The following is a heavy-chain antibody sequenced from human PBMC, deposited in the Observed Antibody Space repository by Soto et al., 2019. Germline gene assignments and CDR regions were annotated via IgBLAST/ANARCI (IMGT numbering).Heavy chain of an antibody. CDR3: AKYEAVTMVRGVTIIDY. J-gene: IGHJ4*02. D-gene: IGHD3-10*01. V-gene: IGHV3-23*01. Sequence: EVQLLESGGGLVQPGGSLRLSCAASGFTFSSYAMSWVRQAPGKGLEWVSAISGSGGSTYYADSVKGRFTISRDNSKNTLYLQMNSLRAEDTAVYYCAKYEAVTMVRGVTIIDYWGQGTLVTVSS. CDR1: GFTFSSYA. CDR2: ISGSGGST.